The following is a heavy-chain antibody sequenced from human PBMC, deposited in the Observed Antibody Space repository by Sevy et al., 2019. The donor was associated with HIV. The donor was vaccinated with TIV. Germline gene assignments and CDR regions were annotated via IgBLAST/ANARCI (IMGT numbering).Heavy chain of an antibody. Sequence: GGSLRLSCAASGFTFSSYAMHWVRQAPGKGLEWVAVISYDGSNKYYADSVKGRLTISKDNSKNTRYLQMNSMRAEDTAVYYFARDPNPRSWYYFDYWGQGTLVTVSS. CDR1: GFTFSSYA. D-gene: IGHD2-15*01. J-gene: IGHJ4*02. V-gene: IGHV3-30-3*01. CDR3: ARDPNPRSWYYFDY. CDR2: ISYDGSNK.